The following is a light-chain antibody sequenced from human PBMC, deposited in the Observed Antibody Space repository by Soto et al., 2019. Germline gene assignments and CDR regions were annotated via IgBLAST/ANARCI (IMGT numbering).Light chain of an antibody. J-gene: IGLJ2*01. CDR2: LNSDGSH. V-gene: IGLV4-69*01. Sequence: QPVLTQSPSASASLGASVKLTCTLTSGHSTYAIAWHQQQPEKGPRYLMNLNSDGSHNKGDEIPDRFSGSSSGAERYLTLSSLQSEDEADYYCQTWGTGKGVFGGGTKVTVL. CDR1: SGHSTYA. CDR3: QTWGTGKGV.